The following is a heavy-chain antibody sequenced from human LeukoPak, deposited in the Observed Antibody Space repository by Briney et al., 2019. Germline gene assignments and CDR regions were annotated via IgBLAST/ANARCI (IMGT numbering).Heavy chain of an antibody. Sequence: SETLSRTCTVSGCSISSYYWSWIRQPAGNGLEWIGHIYTSGSTNYNPSLKSRVTMSVDTSKNQFSLKLSSVTAADTAIYYCASEVAGAGDYYFDYWGQGTLVTVSS. J-gene: IGHJ4*02. D-gene: IGHD6-19*01. V-gene: IGHV4-4*07. CDR3: ASEVAGAGDYYFDY. CDR2: IYTSGST. CDR1: GCSISSYY.